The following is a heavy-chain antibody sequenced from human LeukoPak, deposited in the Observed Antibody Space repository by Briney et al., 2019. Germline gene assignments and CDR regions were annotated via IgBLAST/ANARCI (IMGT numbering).Heavy chain of an antibody. Sequence: GGSLRLSCAASGFTFSSYAMHWVRQAPGKGLEWVAVISYDGSNKYYADSVKGRFTISRDNSKNTLYLQMNSLRAEDTAVYYCAREGLHPDAFDIWGQGTMVTVSS. J-gene: IGHJ3*02. V-gene: IGHV3-30-3*01. CDR2: ISYDGSNK. CDR3: AREGLHPDAFDI. CDR1: GFTFSSYA.